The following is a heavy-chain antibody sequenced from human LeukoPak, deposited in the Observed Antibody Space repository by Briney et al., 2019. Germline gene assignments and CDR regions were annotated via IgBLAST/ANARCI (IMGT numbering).Heavy chain of an antibody. CDR2: IYYSGNT. CDR3: ARQRLGELSLYLTGRNWFDH. Sequence: SNTRSLTRTVTDVSISSSNSYWGRIRQPPGKGPKWIGRIYYSGNTYYNPSLKSRVTISVDKSKSQFSLKLSSVPAAVTAVYYCARQRLGELSLYLTGRNWFDHWGQGTLVNVSS. CDR1: DVSISSSNSY. D-gene: IGHD3-16*02. V-gene: IGHV4-39*01. J-gene: IGHJ5*02.